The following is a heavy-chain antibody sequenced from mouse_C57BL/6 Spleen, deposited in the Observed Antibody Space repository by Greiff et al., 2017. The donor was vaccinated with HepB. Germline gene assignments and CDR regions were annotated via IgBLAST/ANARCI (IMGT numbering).Heavy chain of an antibody. J-gene: IGHJ1*03. Sequence: QVQLQQPGAELVRPGSSVKLSCKASGYTFTSYWMHWVKQRPIQGLEWIGNIDPSDSETHYNQKFKDKATLTVDKSSSTAYMQLSSLTSEDSAVYYCASPGGYGSSYEYFDVWGTGTTVTVSS. CDR3: ASPGGYGSSYEYFDV. CDR2: IDPSDSET. V-gene: IGHV1-52*01. CDR1: GYTFTSYW. D-gene: IGHD1-1*01.